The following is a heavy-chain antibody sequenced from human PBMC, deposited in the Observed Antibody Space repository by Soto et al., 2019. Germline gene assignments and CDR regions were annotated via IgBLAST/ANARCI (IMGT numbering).Heavy chain of an antibody. V-gene: IGHV3-33*01. CDR2: IWYDGSTK. CDR3: ARGGWQSYQGLFDY. CDR1: GFTFSSYG. Sequence: QVQLEESGGGVVQPGRSLRLSCAASGFTFSSYGIHWVRQAPGKGLEWVAIIWYDGSTKYYADSVKGRFTISRDNSKNTVDRQMNSVRAEDTAVYYCARGGWQSYQGLFDYWGQGTLVTVSS. D-gene: IGHD2-2*01. J-gene: IGHJ4*02.